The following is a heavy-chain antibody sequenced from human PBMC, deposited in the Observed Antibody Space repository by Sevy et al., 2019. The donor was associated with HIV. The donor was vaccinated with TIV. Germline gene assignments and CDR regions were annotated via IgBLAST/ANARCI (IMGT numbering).Heavy chain of an antibody. Sequence: GGSLRLSCAASGFTFSSYAMHWVRQAPGKGLEWVAVISYDGSNKYYADSVKGRFTISRDNSKNTLYLQMNSLRAEDTAVYYCADSSGYYQLDYWGQGPLVTVSS. CDR3: ADSSGYYQLDY. CDR1: GFTFSSYA. V-gene: IGHV3-30-3*01. J-gene: IGHJ4*02. D-gene: IGHD3-22*01. CDR2: ISYDGSNK.